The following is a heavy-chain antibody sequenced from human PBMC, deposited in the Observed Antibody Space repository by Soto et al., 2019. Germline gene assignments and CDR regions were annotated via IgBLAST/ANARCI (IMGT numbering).Heavy chain of an antibody. CDR3: VRHSDKLGAVTAFDS. D-gene: IGHD2-21*02. V-gene: IGHV4-39*01. J-gene: IGHJ4*02. CDR2: MYYSGTT. CDR1: GGSVSSSLHM. Sequence: SETLSLTCTVSGGSVSSSLHMWGWIRQPPGKGLECIASMYYSGTTYYSPSLKSRVTISVDTSKNQLSLKLISVNAADTAVYYCVRHSDKLGAVTAFDSWGQGTLVTVSS.